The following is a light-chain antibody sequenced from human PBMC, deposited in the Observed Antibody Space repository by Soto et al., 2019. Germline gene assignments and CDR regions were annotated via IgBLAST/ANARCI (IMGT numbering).Light chain of an antibody. J-gene: IGKJ1*01. CDR3: QQYNNWPPWT. CDR2: GAS. CDR1: QSVSSN. V-gene: IGKV3-15*01. Sequence: EIVMTQSPATLSVSPGERATLSCRASQSVSSNLAWYQQKPGQAPRLLIYGASTRATGIPARFRGSGSGTEFTITISSPQSEDFAVYYGQQYNNWPPWTFGQGTKVEIK.